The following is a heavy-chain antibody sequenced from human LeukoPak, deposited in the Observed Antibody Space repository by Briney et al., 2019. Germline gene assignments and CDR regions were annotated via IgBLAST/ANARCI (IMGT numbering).Heavy chain of an antibody. J-gene: IGHJ5*02. Sequence: GGSLRLSCAASGFTFISYAIHWVRQAPGKGLEWVAVISFHRTDTFYADSVKGRFTISRDNSKNTLYLQMSSLRAEDTAVYYCVKDYYDSGGYYHESPWGQGTLVTVSS. D-gene: IGHD3-22*01. CDR3: VKDYYDSGGYYHESP. CDR2: ISFHRTDT. V-gene: IGHV3-30*04. CDR1: GFTFISYA.